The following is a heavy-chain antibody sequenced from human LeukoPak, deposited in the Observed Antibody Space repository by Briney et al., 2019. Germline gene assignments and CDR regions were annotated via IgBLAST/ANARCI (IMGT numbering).Heavy chain of an antibody. V-gene: IGHV4-38-2*02. J-gene: IGHJ4*02. CDR2: IYHSGST. D-gene: IGHD6-13*01. CDR3: ATRTTAAGYFDY. Sequence: PETLSLTCTVSGYSISSGYYWGWIRQPPGKGLEWIGSIYHSGSTYYNPSLKSRVTISVDTSKNQFSLKLSSVTAADTAVYYCATRTTAAGYFDYWGQGTLVTVSS. CDR1: GYSISSGYY.